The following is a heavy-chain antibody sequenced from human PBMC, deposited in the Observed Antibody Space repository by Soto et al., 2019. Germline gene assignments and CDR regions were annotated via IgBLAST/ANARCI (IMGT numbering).Heavy chain of an antibody. V-gene: IGHV3-33*01. J-gene: IGHJ6*02. D-gene: IGHD6-13*01. CDR3: ARDRIAAADPWLGDYYYGMDV. CDR1: GFTFSSYG. Sequence: GGSLRLSCAASGFTFSSYGMHWVRQAPGKGLEWVAVIWYDGSNKYYADSVKGRFTISRDNSKNTLYLQMNSLRAEETAVYYCARDRIAAADPWLGDYYYGMDVWGQGTTVTVSS. CDR2: IWYDGSNK.